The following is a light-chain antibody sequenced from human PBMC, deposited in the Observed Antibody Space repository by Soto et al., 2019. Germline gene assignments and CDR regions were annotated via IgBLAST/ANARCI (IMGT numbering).Light chain of an antibody. V-gene: IGLV4-69*01. CDR2: LNSDGSH. Sequence: QLVLTQSPSASASLGASVKLTCTLSSGHSSYAIAWHQQQPEKGPRYLMKLNSDGSHTKGDGIPDRFSGSSSGVEHYLTISSLQSEDEADYYCQTWSTGIQVFGGGTKLTVL. CDR3: QTWSTGIQV. CDR1: SGHSSYA. J-gene: IGLJ2*01.